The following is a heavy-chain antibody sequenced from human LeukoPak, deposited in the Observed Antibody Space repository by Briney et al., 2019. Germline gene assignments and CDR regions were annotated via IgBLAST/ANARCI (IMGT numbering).Heavy chain of an antibody. CDR2: IYSGGNT. CDR3: ARLGGITMIRGVIKGYYGMDV. D-gene: IGHD3-10*01. V-gene: IGHV3-53*01. Sequence: GGSLRLSCAASGFTVSNNYMSWVRQAPGKGLEWVSVIYSGGNTYYADSVKGRFTISRDNSKNTLYLQMNSLRAEDTAVYYCARLGGITMIRGVIKGYYGMDVWGQGTTVTGSS. CDR1: GFTVSNNY. J-gene: IGHJ6*02.